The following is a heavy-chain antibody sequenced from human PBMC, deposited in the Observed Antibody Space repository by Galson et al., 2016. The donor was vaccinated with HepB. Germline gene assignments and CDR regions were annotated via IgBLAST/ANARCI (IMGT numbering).Heavy chain of an antibody. V-gene: IGHV3-7*01. D-gene: IGHD6-13*01. Sequence: SLRLSCAASGFTFSSFWMNWVRQAPGKGLEWVANIKQDGSAKYYVDSVKGRFTISRDNAKNSLFLLMDSLRVEDTAVYYCARGLGSGSWSFDYWGQGTLVPVSS. J-gene: IGHJ4*02. CDR3: ARGLGSGSWSFDY. CDR1: GFTFSSFW. CDR2: IKQDGSAK.